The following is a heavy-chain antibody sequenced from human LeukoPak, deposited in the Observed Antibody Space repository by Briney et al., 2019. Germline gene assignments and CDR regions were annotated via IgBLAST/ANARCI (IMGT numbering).Heavy chain of an antibody. V-gene: IGHV4-59*01. Sequence: SETLSLTCTVSGGSISSYYWSWIRQSPGKGLEWIGYIYYSGSTNYNPSLKSRVTMSVDTSKNQFSLKLSSVTAADTAVYYCARVPRSYYYYYYMDVWGKGTTVTVSS. CDR2: IYYSGST. CDR3: ARVPRSYYYYYYMDV. CDR1: GGSISSYY. J-gene: IGHJ6*03.